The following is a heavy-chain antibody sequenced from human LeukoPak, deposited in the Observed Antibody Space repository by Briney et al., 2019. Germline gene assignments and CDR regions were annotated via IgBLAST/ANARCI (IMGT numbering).Heavy chain of an antibody. CDR1: GGSISSGGYY. CDR3: ARVISGTVTTEYFDL. Sequence: TLSLTCTVSGGSISSGGYYWSWIRQHPGKGLEWIGYIYFSGSTYYHPSLMSRVTISLDKSKNQFSLKLSSVTAADTAVYYCARVISGTVTTEYFDLWGRGTLVTVSS. CDR2: IYFSGST. V-gene: IGHV4-31*03. D-gene: IGHD4-17*01. J-gene: IGHJ2*01.